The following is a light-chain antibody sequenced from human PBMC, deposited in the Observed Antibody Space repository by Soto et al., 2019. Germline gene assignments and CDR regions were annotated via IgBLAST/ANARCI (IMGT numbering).Light chain of an antibody. J-gene: IGKJ1*01. Sequence: DIVMTQSPATLSVSPGERATLSCRASPSVSSNLAWYQQKRGQAPRLLMYGASTRATGIPVRFSGSGSGTEFTLIISSLQSEDFAVYYCQQYNDWPRTFGQGTKVKIK. CDR3: QQYNDWPRT. CDR2: GAS. V-gene: IGKV3-15*01. CDR1: PSVSSN.